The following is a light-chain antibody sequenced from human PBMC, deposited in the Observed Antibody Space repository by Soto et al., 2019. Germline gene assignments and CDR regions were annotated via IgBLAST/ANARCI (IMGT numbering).Light chain of an antibody. CDR3: QQSYSTPRT. Sequence: DIQMTQSPSSLSASVVDGFTIACLASQSISSYLNWYQQKPGKAPKLLIYAASSLQSGVPSRFSGSVSGTDFTLTISSLQPEDFATYYCQQSYSTPRTFGQGTKVDNK. CDR2: AAS. CDR1: QSISSY. J-gene: IGKJ1*01. V-gene: IGKV1-39*01.